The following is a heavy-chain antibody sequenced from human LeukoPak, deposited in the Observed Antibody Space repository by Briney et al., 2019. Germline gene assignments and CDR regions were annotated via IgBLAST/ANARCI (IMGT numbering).Heavy chain of an antibody. CDR2: IYPGNSDT. V-gene: IGHV5-51*01. CDR3: ARHGPVDMATTDCDY. Sequence: GESLKISCKGSGYTFTNYWIGWVRQMPGKGLGWMGIIYPGNSDTRYSPSFRGRVTILADKSISTAYLQWSSLKASDTAIYYCARHGPVDMATTDCDYWGQGTLVTVSP. D-gene: IGHD5-24*01. J-gene: IGHJ4*02. CDR1: GYTFTNYW.